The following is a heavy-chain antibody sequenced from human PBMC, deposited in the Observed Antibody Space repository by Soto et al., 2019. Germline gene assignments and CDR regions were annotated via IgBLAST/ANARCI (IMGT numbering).Heavy chain of an antibody. J-gene: IGHJ4*02. D-gene: IGHD3-3*01. CDR2: ISYDGSNK. Sequence: QVQLVESGGGVVQPGRSLRLSCAASGFTFSSYGMHWVRQAPGKGLEWVAVISYDGSNKYYADSVKGRFTISRDNSKNTLYLQMNSLRAEDTAVYYCAKDGKPQPGGDFWSGYYTSWWVDYWGQGTLVTVSS. V-gene: IGHV3-30*18. CDR1: GFTFSSYG. CDR3: AKDGKPQPGGDFWSGYYTSWWVDY.